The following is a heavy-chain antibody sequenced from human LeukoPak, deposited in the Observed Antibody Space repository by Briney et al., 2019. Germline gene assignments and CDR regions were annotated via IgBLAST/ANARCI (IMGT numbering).Heavy chain of an antibody. V-gene: IGHV4-31*03. Sequence: SETLSLTCTVSGGSISSGGYYWSWIRQHPGKGLEWIGYIYYSGSTYYNPSLKSRVTISVDTSKHQFSLKLSSVTAADTAVYYCARAIVVVPAAVDYWDQGTLVTVSS. D-gene: IGHD2-2*01. CDR3: ARAIVVVPAAVDY. CDR1: GGSISSGGYY. J-gene: IGHJ4*02. CDR2: IYYSGST.